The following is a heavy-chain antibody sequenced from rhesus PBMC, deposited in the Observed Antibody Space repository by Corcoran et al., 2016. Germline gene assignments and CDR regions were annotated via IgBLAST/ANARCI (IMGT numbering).Heavy chain of an antibody. CDR2: ISGKSGST. Sequence: QVQLQESGPGLVKPSETLSLTCTVSGGSISDSYYWSWIRQPPGKGLEWIGYISGKSGSTYYNPSLKSRVTISTDTSKNQFSLKLSSVTAADTAVYYCARFCSGIYCYAIDYWGQGVLVTVSS. J-gene: IGHJ4*01. D-gene: IGHD2-27*01. CDR1: GGSISDSYY. CDR3: ARFCSGIYCYAIDY. V-gene: IGHV4-65*01.